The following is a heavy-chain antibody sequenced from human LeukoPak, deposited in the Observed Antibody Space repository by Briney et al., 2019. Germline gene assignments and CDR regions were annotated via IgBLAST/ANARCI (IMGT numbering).Heavy chain of an antibody. J-gene: IGHJ5*01. Sequence: PSETLSLTCTVSGGSISSSSYSWGCIRQPPGKGLEWIGSIYYSGSTNYNPSLESRVTISADTSKNQFSLKLSSVTAADTAVYYCARDLSSSWFDSWGQGTLVTVSS. V-gene: IGHV4-39*07. CDR1: GGSISSSSYS. CDR3: ARDLSSSWFDS. CDR2: IYYSGST. D-gene: IGHD6-13*01.